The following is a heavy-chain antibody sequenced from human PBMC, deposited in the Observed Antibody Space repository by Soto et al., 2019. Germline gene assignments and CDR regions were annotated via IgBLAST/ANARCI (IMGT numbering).Heavy chain of an antibody. J-gene: IGHJ6*02. CDR1: GFTVSSNY. CDR3: ARMATPYYYYYGMDV. Sequence: PGGSLRLSCAASGFTVSSNYISWVRQAPGKGLEWVSVIYSGGSTYYADSVKGRFTISRDNSKNTLYLQMNSLRAEDTAVYYCARMATPYYYYYGMDVWGQGTTVTVSS. CDR2: IYSGGST. V-gene: IGHV3-53*01.